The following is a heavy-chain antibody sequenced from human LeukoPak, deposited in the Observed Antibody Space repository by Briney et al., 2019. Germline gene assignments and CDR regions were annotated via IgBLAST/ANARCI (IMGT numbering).Heavy chain of an antibody. Sequence: SETLSLTCTVSGGSISSSSYYWGWIRQPPGKGLEWIAYMYYSGSTYYNPSLKSRVTMSADTSKNQLSLKLSSVTAADTAVYYCARPYYYDSRIDPWGQGTQVTVSS. V-gene: IGHV4-30-4*08. CDR3: ARPYYYDSRIDP. CDR1: GGSISSSSYY. D-gene: IGHD3-22*01. CDR2: MYYSGST. J-gene: IGHJ5*02.